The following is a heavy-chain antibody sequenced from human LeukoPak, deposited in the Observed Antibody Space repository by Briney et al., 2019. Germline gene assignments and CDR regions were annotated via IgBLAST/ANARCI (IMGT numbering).Heavy chain of an antibody. CDR2: VYYSGST. Sequence: SETLSLTCTVSGGSISSYYWSWIRQPPGQGLEWIGYVYYSGSTKYNPSLKSRVTISVDTSKNQFSLKLSSVTAADTAVYYCARNTTEVVTAKWFDPWGQGTLVTVSS. CDR1: GGSISSYY. D-gene: IGHD2-21*02. V-gene: IGHV4-59*08. J-gene: IGHJ5*02. CDR3: ARNTTEVVTAKWFDP.